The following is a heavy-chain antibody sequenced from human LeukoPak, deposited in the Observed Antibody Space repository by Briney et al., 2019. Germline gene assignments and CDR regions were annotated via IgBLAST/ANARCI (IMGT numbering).Heavy chain of an antibody. D-gene: IGHD6-13*01. J-gene: IGHJ4*02. Sequence: ASVKVSCKSPGYIYTSYGINWVRQAPGQGLEWMGWISAYKGNTGSTQKFQGRVTLTRDTSTSTAYMELRSLRSDDTAVYFCARDRVGGGTSVGTYFDYWGQGTLVTVSS. CDR2: ISAYKGNT. CDR1: GYIYTSYG. CDR3: ARDRVGGGTSVGTYFDY. V-gene: IGHV1-18*01.